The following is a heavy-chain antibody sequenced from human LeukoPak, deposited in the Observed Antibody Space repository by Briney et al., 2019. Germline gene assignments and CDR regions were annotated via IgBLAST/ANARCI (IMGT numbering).Heavy chain of an antibody. V-gene: IGHV3-21*01. Sequence: PGGSLRLSCAASGLTISSYSMNWVRQAPGKGLEWVSSVGSSSSSIYYAESVKGRFTIFRDNAKNSLYLQMNSLRAEDAAVYYCARENGEAFDYWGQGTLVTVSS. D-gene: IGHD4-17*01. CDR1: GLTISSYS. CDR2: VGSSSSSI. CDR3: ARENGEAFDY. J-gene: IGHJ4*02.